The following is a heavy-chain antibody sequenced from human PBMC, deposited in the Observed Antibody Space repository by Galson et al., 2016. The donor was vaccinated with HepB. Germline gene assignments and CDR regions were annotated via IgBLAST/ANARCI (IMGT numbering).Heavy chain of an antibody. CDR3: ARDYDILTGYYSFDY. V-gene: IGHV3-21*01. CDR1: GFSFSFYT. D-gene: IGHD3-9*01. CDR2: ISRSDSYI. Sequence: SLRLSCAASGFSFSFYTMNWVRQAPGKGLEWVSSISRSDSYIYYADSVKGRFTISRDDAKNSLYLQMNSLRAEDTAVYSCARDYDILTGYYSFDYWCQGTLVTVSS. J-gene: IGHJ4*02.